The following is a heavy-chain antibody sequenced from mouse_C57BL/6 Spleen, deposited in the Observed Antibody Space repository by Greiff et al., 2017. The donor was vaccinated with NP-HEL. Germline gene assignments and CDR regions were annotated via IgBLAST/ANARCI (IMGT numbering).Heavy chain of an antibody. CDR2: INPSNGGT. V-gene: IGHV1-53*01. CDR1: GYTFTSYW. Sequence: QVQLQQPGTELVKPGASVKLSCKASGYTFTSYWMHWVKQRPGQGLEWIGNINPSNGGTNYNEKFKSKATLTVDKSSSTAYMQLSSLPSEDSAVYECARKVRNCDWYFDGWGTGTTVTVSS. D-gene: IGHD2-1*01. J-gene: IGHJ1*03. CDR3: ARKVRNCDWYFDG.